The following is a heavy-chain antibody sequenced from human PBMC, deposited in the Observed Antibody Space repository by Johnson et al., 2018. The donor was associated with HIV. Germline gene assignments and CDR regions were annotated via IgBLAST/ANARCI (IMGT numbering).Heavy chain of an antibody. CDR1: GFTFSSYW. CDR2: VTGSGGTS. J-gene: IGHJ3*02. V-gene: IGHV3-23*04. Sequence: VQLVESGGGLVQPGGSLRLSCAASGFTFSSYWMHWVRQAPGKGLVWVSRVTGSGGTSYYADSVKGRFTISRDNSKNTLYLQMNSLRAEDTAVYYCAYRGDYDFWSGYPDAFDIWGRGTMVTVSS. CDR3: AYRGDYDFWSGYPDAFDI. D-gene: IGHD3-3*01.